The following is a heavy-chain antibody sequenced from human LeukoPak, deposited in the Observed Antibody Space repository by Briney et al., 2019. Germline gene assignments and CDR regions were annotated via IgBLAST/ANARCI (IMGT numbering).Heavy chain of an antibody. CDR1: GYTLTELS. CDR3: ATPSLNYYGSGSYPYYFDY. V-gene: IGHV1-24*01. Sequence: GASVKVSCKVSGYTLTELSMHWVRQAPGKGLEWMGGFDPEDGETIYAQKFQGRVTMTEDTSIDTAYMELSSLRSEDTAVYYCATPSLNYYGSGSYPYYFDYWGQGTLVTVSS. J-gene: IGHJ4*02. D-gene: IGHD3-10*01. CDR2: FDPEDGET.